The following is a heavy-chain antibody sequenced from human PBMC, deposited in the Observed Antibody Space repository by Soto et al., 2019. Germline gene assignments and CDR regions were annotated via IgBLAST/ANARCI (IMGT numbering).Heavy chain of an antibody. Sequence: GGSLRLSCATSGFTFTDYGIHWVRQAPGKGLEWVAVISHDGSNKYYADSVKGRFTISRDNSKNTVYVQMNSLRPEDTAVYYCAREGSNGYSDALDIWGQGTMVTVSS. CDR3: AREGSNGYSDALDI. CDR1: GFTFTDYG. D-gene: IGHD3-22*01. V-gene: IGHV3-30*03. CDR2: ISHDGSNK. J-gene: IGHJ3*02.